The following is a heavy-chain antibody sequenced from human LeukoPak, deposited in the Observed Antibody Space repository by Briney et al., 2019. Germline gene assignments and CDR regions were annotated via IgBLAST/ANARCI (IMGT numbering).Heavy chain of an antibody. CDR3: ARGVDSSGWPFDY. Sequence: GASVKVSCKASGYTFTGYYMHWVRHAPGQGLEWMGWINPNSGGTNYAQKFQGRVTMTRDTSISTAYMELSRLRSDDTAVYYCARGVDSSGWPFDYWGQGTLVTVSS. D-gene: IGHD6-19*01. J-gene: IGHJ4*02. CDR1: GYTFTGYY. V-gene: IGHV1-2*02. CDR2: INPNSGGT.